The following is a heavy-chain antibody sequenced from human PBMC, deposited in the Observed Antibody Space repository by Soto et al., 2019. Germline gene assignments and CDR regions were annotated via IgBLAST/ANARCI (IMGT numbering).Heavy chain of an antibody. D-gene: IGHD7-27*01. V-gene: IGHV2-5*02. CDR3: APSLIPCWGSRGAFDA. CDR1: GFSLSTSGVG. Sequence: QITLKESGPTLVKPTQTLTLTCTFSGFSLSTSGVGVGWIRQPPGKALEWLALIYWDDDKRYSPSLKSRLTITKAASQNPVVLTMNNMDPVDTATYYCAPSLIPCWGSRGAFDAWGQGTLATVSS. J-gene: IGHJ4*02. CDR2: IYWDDDK.